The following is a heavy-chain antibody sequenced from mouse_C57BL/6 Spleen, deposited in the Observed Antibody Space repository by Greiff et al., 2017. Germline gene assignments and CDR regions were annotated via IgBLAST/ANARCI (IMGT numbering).Heavy chain of an antibody. CDR3: ARHGRFTTVVATPGYFDV. Sequence: EVKLVESGGGLVKPGGSLKLSCAASGFTFSSYTMSWVRQTPEKRLEWVATISGGGGNTYSPDSVKGRFTIARDNAKNTLYLQMSSLRSEDTALYYCARHGRFTTVVATPGYFDVWGTGTTVTVSS. V-gene: IGHV5-9*01. J-gene: IGHJ1*03. CDR1: GFTFSSYT. CDR2: ISGGGGNT. D-gene: IGHD1-1*01.